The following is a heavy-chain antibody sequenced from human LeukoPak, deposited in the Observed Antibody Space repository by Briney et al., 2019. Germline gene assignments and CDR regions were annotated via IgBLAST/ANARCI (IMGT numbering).Heavy chain of an antibody. CDR1: GGSISSYY. CDR3: GRGRYDKGQYYFDY. Sequence: SETLSLTCTVSGGSISSYYWSWIRQPPGKGLGWIGYIYYSGSTNYNPFLKSRVTISVDTSKNQFSLKLSSVTAADTAVYYCGRGRYDKGQYYFDYWGQGTLVTVSS. V-gene: IGHV4-59*01. D-gene: IGHD3-22*01. CDR2: IYYSGST. J-gene: IGHJ4*02.